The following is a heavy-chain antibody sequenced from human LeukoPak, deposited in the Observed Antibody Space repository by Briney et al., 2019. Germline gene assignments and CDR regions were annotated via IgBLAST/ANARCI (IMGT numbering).Heavy chain of an antibody. CDR1: GGSISSSSYY. CDR2: IYYSGST. Sequence: SETLSLTCTVSGGSISSSSYYWGWIRQPPGKGLEWIGSIYYSGSTYYNPSLKSRVTISVDTSKNQFSLKLSSVTAADTAVYYCARDYPLYYYDSSGYNAFDIWGQGTMVTVSS. V-gene: IGHV4-39*07. CDR3: ARDYPLYYYDSSGYNAFDI. D-gene: IGHD3-22*01. J-gene: IGHJ3*02.